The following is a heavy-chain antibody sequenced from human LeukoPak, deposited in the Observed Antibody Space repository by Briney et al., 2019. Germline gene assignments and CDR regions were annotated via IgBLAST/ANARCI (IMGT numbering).Heavy chain of an antibody. D-gene: IGHD3-10*01. Sequence: SGGSLRLSCEASGFTFTNYAMNWVRQSPGKGLEWVSYISSVGTTIYYADSVKGRFTISRDNPKNSLYLQMNSLSAEDMAVYYCARGILGYYSLDFWGQGTLVTVPS. CDR2: ISSVGTTI. J-gene: IGHJ4*02. V-gene: IGHV3-48*03. CDR3: ARGILGYYSLDF. CDR1: GFTFTNYA.